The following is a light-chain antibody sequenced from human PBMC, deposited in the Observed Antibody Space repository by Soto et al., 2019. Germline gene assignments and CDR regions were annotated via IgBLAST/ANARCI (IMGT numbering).Light chain of an antibody. V-gene: IGKV1-5*03. J-gene: IGKJ1*01. CDR3: QQYNSFIWT. CDR1: QTISSW. CDR2: KAS. Sequence: IQMTQSACTLSGSVGDRVTISCWASQTISSWLAWYQQKPGKAPKLLIYKASTLKSGVPSRFSGSGSGTEFNLTISSLQPEDFATYYCQQYNSFIWTFGQGTKVDI.